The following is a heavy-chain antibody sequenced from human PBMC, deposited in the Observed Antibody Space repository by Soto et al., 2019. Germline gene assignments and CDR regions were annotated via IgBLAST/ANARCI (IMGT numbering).Heavy chain of an antibody. Sequence: SETLSLTCAVSGGSISRGGYSWSWIRQPPGKGLEWIGYIYHSGSTYYNPSLKSRVTISVDTSKNQFSLKLSSVTAADTAVYYCARQYYFGSCSYYSRPFDFWGQGTLVTVSS. V-gene: IGHV4-30-2*01. J-gene: IGHJ4*02. CDR1: GGSISRGGYS. CDR2: IYHSGST. CDR3: ARQYYFGSCSYYSRPFDF. D-gene: IGHD3-10*01.